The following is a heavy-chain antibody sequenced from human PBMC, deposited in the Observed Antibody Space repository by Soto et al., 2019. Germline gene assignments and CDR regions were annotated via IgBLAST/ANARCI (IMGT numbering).Heavy chain of an antibody. CDR1: GYSFTPYA. V-gene: IGHV1-3*01. J-gene: IGHJ6*02. Sequence: QFQLVQSGAEVKKPGASVKVSCKASGYSFTPYAIHWVRQAPGQRPEWMGWINGGNGNAKDLQKFQGRVTITRDTSASTGYMELSSLRSEDTAVYYCARGRGSGTTCWGDMDVWGQGTTVTVSS. CDR3: ARGRGSGTTCWGDMDV. CDR2: INGGNGNA. D-gene: IGHD2-2*01.